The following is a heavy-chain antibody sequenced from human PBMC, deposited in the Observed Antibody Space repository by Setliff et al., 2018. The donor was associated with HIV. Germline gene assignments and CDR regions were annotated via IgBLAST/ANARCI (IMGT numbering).Heavy chain of an antibody. D-gene: IGHD2-2*01. CDR2: ISFSGNTI. J-gene: IGHJ3*02. Sequence: GGSLRLSCAVSGFFFSDHYMSWIRQAPGKGLEWVSYISFSGNTIYYVDSVKGRFTISRDNAKNSLYLQMNSLRAEDTAVYYCARDHNYCSSTSRPAFDAFDIWGQGTMVTVSS. CDR3: ARDHNYCSSTSRPAFDAFDI. CDR1: GFFFSDHY. V-gene: IGHV3-11*04.